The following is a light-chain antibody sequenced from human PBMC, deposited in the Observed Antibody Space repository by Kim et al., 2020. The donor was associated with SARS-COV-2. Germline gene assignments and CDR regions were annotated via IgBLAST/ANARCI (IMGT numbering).Light chain of an antibody. CDR1: QGIRTD. CDR3: FQDCTYPLT. V-gene: IGKV1-6*01. J-gene: IGKJ4*01. Sequence: AIQMTQSPSSLSASVGDRVTITCRASQGIRTDLGWYQQKPGKAPKLLIYVASSLQSGVPSRFSGSGSGTDFTLTISSLQPEDFTTYYCFQDCTYPLTFGGGTKVDIK. CDR2: VAS.